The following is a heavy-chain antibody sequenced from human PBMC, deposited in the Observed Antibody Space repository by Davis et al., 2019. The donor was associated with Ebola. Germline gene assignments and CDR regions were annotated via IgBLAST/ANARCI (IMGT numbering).Heavy chain of an antibody. CDR3: ARVAYGDHWRWFDP. V-gene: IGHV3-74*01. Sequence: GESLKISCAASGFTFSSYWMHWVRQAPGKGLAWVSRINIDGSRTNYADSVKGRFTISRDNAKNTLYLQMNSLRAEDTAVYYCARVAYGDHWRWFDPWGQGTLVTVSS. J-gene: IGHJ5*02. D-gene: IGHD4-17*01. CDR2: INIDGSRT. CDR1: GFTFSSYW.